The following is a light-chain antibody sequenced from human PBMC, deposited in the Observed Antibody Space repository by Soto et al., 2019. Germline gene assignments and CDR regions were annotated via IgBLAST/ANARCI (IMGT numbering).Light chain of an antibody. CDR3: QVWDRTTDFVV. CDR1: KIGTKS. J-gene: IGLJ2*01. Sequence: SYDLTQAPSVSVAPGQTARFTCGGDKIGTKSVHWHQQKPGQAPVLVVYDDNDRPSGIPGRFSGSKSGNTVTLTISRVEAGDEADYYCQVWDRTTDFVVFGGGTKVTVL. V-gene: IGLV3-21*02. CDR2: DDN.